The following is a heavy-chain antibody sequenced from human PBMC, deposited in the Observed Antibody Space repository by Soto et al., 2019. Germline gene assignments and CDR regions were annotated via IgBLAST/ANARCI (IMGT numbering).Heavy chain of an antibody. CDR2: ISGYKGNT. CDR1: GYTFTNFG. D-gene: IGHD2-21*01. Sequence: ASVKVSCKASGYTFTNFGISWVRQAPGQGPERMGWISGYKGNTYYAQKLQGRVTMTTDTSTSTAYMELRSLRSDDTAVYYCARDLAYCGGDCFKDVFDIWGQGTMVTVSS. V-gene: IGHV1-18*01. J-gene: IGHJ3*02. CDR3: ARDLAYCGGDCFKDVFDI.